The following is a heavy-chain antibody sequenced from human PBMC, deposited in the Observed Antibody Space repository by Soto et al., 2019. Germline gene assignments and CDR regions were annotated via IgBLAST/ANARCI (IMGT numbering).Heavy chain of an antibody. Sequence: QVQLQQSGPGLVKPSETLSLTCTVSGGSIRSYYWSWIRQPAGKALEWIGRIYTSGTTNYNPSLTSRVTLLLDTSKNQFSLDLSSVTDADTAVYYCAREGSSGFGMDVWGQGTTVTVSS. J-gene: IGHJ6*02. CDR3: AREGSSGFGMDV. CDR2: IYTSGTT. CDR1: GGSIRSYY. V-gene: IGHV4-4*07. D-gene: IGHD6-25*01.